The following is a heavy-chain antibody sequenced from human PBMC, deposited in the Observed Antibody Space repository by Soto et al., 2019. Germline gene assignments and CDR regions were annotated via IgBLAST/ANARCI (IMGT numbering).Heavy chain of an antibody. D-gene: IGHD2-15*01. Sequence: PEGCLIRSCAGSGFTFSLFWMIWVLQAPGNGLEWVANIKQDGTKTYYVDSVKGRFTISRDNAKNSLYLQMNSLRAEDTAVYYCARVLLYSVGGRGWFDPWGPGTLVTVSS. CDR3: ARVLLYSVGGRGWFDP. CDR2: IKQDGTKT. V-gene: IGHV3-7*03. CDR1: GFTFSLFW. J-gene: IGHJ5*02.